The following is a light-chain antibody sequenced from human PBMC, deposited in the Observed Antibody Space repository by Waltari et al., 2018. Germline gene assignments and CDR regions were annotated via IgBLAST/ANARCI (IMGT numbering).Light chain of an antibody. Sequence: QPVLTQPPSASGTPGQRVSISCPGSNSNIGTNPVNWYQQLPGTAPKLLIYSNNNRPSGVPDRFSGSKSGTSASLAISGLQSEDEAEYYCAAWDDSLNGPVFGAGTKLTVL. CDR1: NSNIGTNP. CDR3: AAWDDSLNGPV. J-gene: IGLJ3*02. V-gene: IGLV1-44*01. CDR2: SNN.